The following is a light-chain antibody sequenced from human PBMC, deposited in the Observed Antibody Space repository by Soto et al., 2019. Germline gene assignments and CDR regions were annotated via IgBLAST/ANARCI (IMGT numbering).Light chain of an antibody. Sequence: EIVLTQSPATLSLSPGERATLSCRASQTHRNKYLAWYQQNPGQAPRLLIYDASSTATGIPDRFSGGGSGKEFNLTSSRLEPEDFAVYYCKKFSSYPLTFGGGTKVDIK. CDR3: KKFSSYPLT. CDR2: DAS. CDR1: QTHRNKY. V-gene: IGKV3-20*01. J-gene: IGKJ4*01.